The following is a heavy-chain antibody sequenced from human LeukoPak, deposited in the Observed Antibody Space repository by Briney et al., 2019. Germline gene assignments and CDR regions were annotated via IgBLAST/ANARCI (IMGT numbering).Heavy chain of an antibody. V-gene: IGHV4-34*01. Sequence: SETLSLTCRVDGESFSGYYWIWIRQPPGKGLEWIGEINHSGSTNYNPSLKSRVTLSVDTSKSQFSLKVTSVTAADTAMYYCARGQFWRGSEIRVWGQGTLVTVSS. J-gene: IGHJ4*02. CDR3: ARGQFWRGSEIRV. CDR1: GESFSGYY. D-gene: IGHD1-26*01. CDR2: INHSGST.